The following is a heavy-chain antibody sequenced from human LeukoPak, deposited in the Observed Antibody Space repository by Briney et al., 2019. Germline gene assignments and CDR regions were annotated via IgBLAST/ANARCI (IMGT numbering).Heavy chain of an antibody. V-gene: IGHV2-5*01. CDR2: IYGNNDQ. CDR1: GFSLSTDADA. CDR3: IHRTKVTPVDD. D-gene: IGHD2-21*02. Sequence: ESGPTLVNPTQTLTLTCTFSGFSLSTDADAVGWVRQPPGKAPEWLTFIYGNNDQRYSPSLNSRLTITKDTSKNQVVLTMTDMESVDTATYYCIHRTKVTPVDDWGQGTLVTVSS. J-gene: IGHJ4*02.